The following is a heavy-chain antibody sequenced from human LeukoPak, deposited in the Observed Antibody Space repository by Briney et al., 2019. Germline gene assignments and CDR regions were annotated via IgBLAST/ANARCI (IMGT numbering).Heavy chain of an antibody. J-gene: IGHJ4*02. CDR1: GFIVSSNY. CDR3: AKGYSSSWYPVFDY. V-gene: IGHV3-53*01. CDR2: IYSGGST. Sequence: GSLRLSCAASGFIVSSNYMSWVRQAPGKGLEWVSVIYSGGSTYYADSVKGRFTISRDNSKNTLYLQMNSLRAEDTAIYYCAKGYSSSWYPVFDYWGQGTLVTVSS. D-gene: IGHD6-13*01.